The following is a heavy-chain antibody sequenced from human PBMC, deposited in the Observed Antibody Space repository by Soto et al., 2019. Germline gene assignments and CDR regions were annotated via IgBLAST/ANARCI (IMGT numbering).Heavy chain of an antibody. V-gene: IGHV1-8*01. Sequence: GASVKVSCKASGYTFTSYDIYWVRQATGQGLEWMGWMNPNTGSSGYAQKFQGRVTMTSDTSISTAHMELSSLRSEDTAVYYCARRAETNGWNGFGADKYYIDFWGQGTLVTVSS. D-gene: IGHD1-1*01. CDR1: GYTFTSYD. CDR2: MNPNTGSS. CDR3: ARRAETNGWNGFGADKYYIDF. J-gene: IGHJ4*02.